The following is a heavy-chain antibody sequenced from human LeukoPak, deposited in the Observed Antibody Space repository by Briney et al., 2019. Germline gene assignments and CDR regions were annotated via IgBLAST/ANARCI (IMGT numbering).Heavy chain of an antibody. CDR1: GYTFTSYD. D-gene: IGHD1-26*01. Sequence: ASVKVSCKASGYTFTSYDINWVRQATGQGLEWMGWMNPNSGNTGYAQKFQGRVTIARDTSASTAYMELSSLRSEDTAVYYCARGDSGSYSGFDYWGQGTLVTVSS. CDR3: ARGDSGSYSGFDY. J-gene: IGHJ4*02. V-gene: IGHV1-8*01. CDR2: MNPNSGNT.